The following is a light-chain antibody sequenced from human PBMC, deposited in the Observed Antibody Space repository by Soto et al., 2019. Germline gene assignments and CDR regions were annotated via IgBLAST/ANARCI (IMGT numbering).Light chain of an antibody. J-gene: IGKJ5*01. CDR1: QSLSSTH. CDR3: QQYGSSHPST. Sequence: EIVGTQSPGTLSLSPGERATLSCRASQSLSSTHLGWYFAWYQQNPGQTPRLLIYGTSSRATGIPDRFSGSGSGTDFTLTISRLEPEDFAVYYCQQYGSSHPSTFGQGTRLEIK. V-gene: IGKV3-20*01. CDR2: GTS.